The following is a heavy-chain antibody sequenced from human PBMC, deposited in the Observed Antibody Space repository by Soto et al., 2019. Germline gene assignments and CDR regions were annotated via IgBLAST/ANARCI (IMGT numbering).Heavy chain of an antibody. J-gene: IGHJ5*01. V-gene: IGHV1-46*03. CDR1: GYTFTTYY. CDR2: INPSGGST. Sequence: QVQLVQSGAEVKKPGASVKVSCNASGYTFTTYYMHWVRQAPGQGLEWMGIINPSGGSTSYAQKSESIVSMTTDTSTSTVYMELSSLRSEDTAVYYCARDTNTIRFYDTSGYLNWFDSWGQGTLVTVSS. CDR3: ARDTNTIRFYDTSGYLNWFDS. D-gene: IGHD3-22*01.